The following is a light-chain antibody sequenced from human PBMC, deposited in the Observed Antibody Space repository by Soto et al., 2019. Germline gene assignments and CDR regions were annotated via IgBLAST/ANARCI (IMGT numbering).Light chain of an antibody. V-gene: IGKV3D-15*01. J-gene: IGKJ1*01. CDR3: QQYNNWPLT. Sequence: EILITQSPATLSVSPGERATLPCRASQSVSSNLAWYQQKPGQAPRILIYGASTRDTGIPARFSGSGSGTEFTLTISRLQSEDFAVYYCQQYNNWPLTFDQGTKVDIK. CDR1: QSVSSN. CDR2: GAS.